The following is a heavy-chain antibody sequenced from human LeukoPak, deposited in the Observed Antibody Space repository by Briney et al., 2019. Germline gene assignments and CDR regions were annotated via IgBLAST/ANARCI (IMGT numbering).Heavy chain of an antibody. CDR3: ARDGNYGDDDLDY. CDR2: ISVNNGNT. J-gene: IGHJ4*02. V-gene: IGHV1-18*04. CDR1: GYTFTGYY. Sequence: ASVKVSCKASGYTFTGYYMHWVRQAPGQGLEWMGWISVNNGNTNYAQKLQDRVTMTADTSTSTAYMELRSLRPDDTAVYYCARDGNYGDDDLDYWGQGTLVTVSS. D-gene: IGHD4-17*01.